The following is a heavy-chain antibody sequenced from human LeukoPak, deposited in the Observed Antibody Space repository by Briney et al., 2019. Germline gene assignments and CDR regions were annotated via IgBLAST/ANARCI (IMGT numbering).Heavy chain of an antibody. J-gene: IGHJ4*02. Sequence: ASVKVSCKASGYTFTSYDINWVRQATGQGLEWMGWMNPNSGNTGYAQKLQGRVTMTRNTSISTAYMELSSLRSEDTAVYYCARDTIAAAGSDYWGQGTLVTVSS. CDR1: GYTFTSYD. D-gene: IGHD6-13*01. CDR2: MNPNSGNT. CDR3: ARDTIAAAGSDY. V-gene: IGHV1-8*01.